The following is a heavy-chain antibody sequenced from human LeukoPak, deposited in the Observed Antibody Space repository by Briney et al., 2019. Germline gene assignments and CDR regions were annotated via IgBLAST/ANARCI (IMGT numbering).Heavy chain of an antibody. CDR3: ATDPSAGGNSEGGN. D-gene: IGHD4-23*01. V-gene: IGHV1-18*01. J-gene: IGHJ4*02. CDR2: ISAYNGNT. CDR1: GYTFTSYG. Sequence: ASVKVSCKASGYTFTSYGISWVRQAPGQGLEWMGWISAYNGNTNYAQKLQGRVTMTTDTSTSTAYMELRSLRSEDTAVYYCATDPSAGGNSEGGNWGQGTLVTVSS.